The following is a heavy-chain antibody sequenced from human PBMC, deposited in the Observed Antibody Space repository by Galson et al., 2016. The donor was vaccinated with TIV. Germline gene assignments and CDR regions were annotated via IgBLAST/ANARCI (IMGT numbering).Heavy chain of an antibody. CDR1: YGSISSTTSY. CDR3: AREGGYNYGYYFDY. Sequence: TLSLTCTVSYGSISSTTSYWAWIRQPPGKGLEWIGSIHYSGSTDYNPSLKSRVTMSVDTSKNQFSLKLSSVTVADTAVYYCAREGGYNYGYYFDYWGQGILVTVSS. D-gene: IGHD3-16*01. V-gene: IGHV4-39*07. J-gene: IGHJ4*02. CDR2: IHYSGST.